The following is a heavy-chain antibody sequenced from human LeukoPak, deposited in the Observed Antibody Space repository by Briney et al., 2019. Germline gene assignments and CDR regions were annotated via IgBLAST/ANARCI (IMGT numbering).Heavy chain of an antibody. Sequence: ETGGSLRLSCAASGFTVSSTYMSWVRQAPGKGLEWVSVIYSSGNTYYADSVKGRFTISRDNSKNTLYLQMNSLRAEDTAVYYCARDPTIAVVGSPWGQGTLVTVSS. CDR1: GFTVSSTY. CDR3: ARDPTIAVVGSP. D-gene: IGHD6-19*01. CDR2: IYSSGNT. V-gene: IGHV3-53*01. J-gene: IGHJ5*02.